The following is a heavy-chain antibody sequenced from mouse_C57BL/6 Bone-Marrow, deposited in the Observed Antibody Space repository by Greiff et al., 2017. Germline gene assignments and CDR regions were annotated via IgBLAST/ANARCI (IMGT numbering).Heavy chain of an antibody. CDR2: INPGSGGT. Sequence: QVQLQQSGAELVRPGTSVKVSCKASGYAFTNYLIEWVKQRPGQGLEWIGVINPGSGGTNYNEKFKGKATLTADKSSSTAYMQLSSLTSEDSAVYFCARGLGYGWGQGTLVTVSA. CDR3: ARGLGYG. D-gene: IGHD2-10*02. CDR1: GYAFTNYL. J-gene: IGHJ3*02. V-gene: IGHV1-54*01.